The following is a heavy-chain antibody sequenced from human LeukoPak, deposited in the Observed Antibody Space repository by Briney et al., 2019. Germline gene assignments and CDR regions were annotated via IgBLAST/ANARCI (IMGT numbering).Heavy chain of an antibody. CDR2: INAGNGNT. Sequence: ASVKVSCKASGYTFTSYVMHWVRQAPGQRLEWMGWINAGNGNTKYSQRFQGRVTITRDTAASTAYMELSSLRSEDTAVYYCARDPSGNDYFDYWGQGTLVTVSS. D-gene: IGHD4-23*01. J-gene: IGHJ4*02. V-gene: IGHV1-3*01. CDR3: ARDPSGNDYFDY. CDR1: GYTFTSYV.